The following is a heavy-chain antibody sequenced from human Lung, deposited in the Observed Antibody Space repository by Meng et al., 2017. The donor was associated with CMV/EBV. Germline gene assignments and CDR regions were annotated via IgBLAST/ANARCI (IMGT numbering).Heavy chain of an antibody. V-gene: IGHV1-2*02. J-gene: IGHJ6*02. Sequence: AXVXVSXXASGYTFTGYNIHWVRQAPGQGLEWMGWINPNTGDTNYAQKFQGRVTLTGDTSISTAYMELSGLKSDDTAVFFCARLFHTSLGTNYYYGMDVWGQGTTVXVSS. CDR3: ARLFHTSLGTNYYYGMDV. D-gene: IGHD3/OR15-3a*01. CDR1: GYTFTGYN. CDR2: INPNTGDT.